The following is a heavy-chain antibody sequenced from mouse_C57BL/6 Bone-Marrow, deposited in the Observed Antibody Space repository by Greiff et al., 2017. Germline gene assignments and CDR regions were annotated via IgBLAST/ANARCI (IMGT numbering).Heavy chain of an antibody. Sequence: QVQLKQPGAELVRPGTSVKLSCKASGYTFTSYLLHWVKQRPGQGLEWIGVIDPSGSYTNYNQKFKGKAKLTVDTSSNTPCMQLTSLSSDDSAVYYCDLRRWFAYWGQGTLVTVSA. CDR3: DLRRWFAY. CDR1: GYTFTSYL. V-gene: IGHV1-59*01. J-gene: IGHJ3*01. CDR2: IDPSGSYT.